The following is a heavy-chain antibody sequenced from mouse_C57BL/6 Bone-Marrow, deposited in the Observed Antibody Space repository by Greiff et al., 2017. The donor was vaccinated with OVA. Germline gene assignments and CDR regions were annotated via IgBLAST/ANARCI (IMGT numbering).Heavy chain of an antibody. CDR1: GYTFTSYG. V-gene: IGHV1-81*01. Sequence: QVQLQQSGAELARPGASVKLSCKASGYTFTSYGISWVKQRTGQGLEWSGERYPRSGNTYYNEKFKGKATLTADKSSSTAYMELRSLTSEDSAVYFCARSGYDYDGGYYAMDYWGQGTSVTVSS. J-gene: IGHJ4*01. D-gene: IGHD2-4*01. CDR3: ARSGYDYDGGYYAMDY. CDR2: RYPRSGNT.